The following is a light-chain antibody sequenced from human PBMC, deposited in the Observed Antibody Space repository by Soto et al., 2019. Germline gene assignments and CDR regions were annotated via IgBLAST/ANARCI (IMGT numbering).Light chain of an antibody. J-gene: IGKJ1*01. CDR1: QSVSSN. CDR2: GAS. V-gene: IGKV3-15*01. Sequence: EIVMTQSPATLSVSPGERATLSCRASQSVSSNLAWYQQKPGQAPRLLIYGASTRATRIPASFSGSGSGTEFTLTISSLQSEDFAVYYCQQYNNWPPWTFGQGTKVEIK. CDR3: QQYNNWPPWT.